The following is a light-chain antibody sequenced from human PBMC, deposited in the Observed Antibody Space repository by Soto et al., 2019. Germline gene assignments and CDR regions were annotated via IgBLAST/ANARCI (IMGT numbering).Light chain of an antibody. CDR3: CSYAGSGTFYV. V-gene: IGLV2-23*01. J-gene: IGLJ1*01. Sequence: QSALTQPASVSGSPGQSITISCTGTSSDVGSYTLVSWYQQHPGKAPKLMIYEGSKRPSGVSNRFSGSKSGNTGSLTISGLQAEDEADYYCCSYAGSGTFYVFGTGTKLTVL. CDR2: EGS. CDR1: SSDVGSYTL.